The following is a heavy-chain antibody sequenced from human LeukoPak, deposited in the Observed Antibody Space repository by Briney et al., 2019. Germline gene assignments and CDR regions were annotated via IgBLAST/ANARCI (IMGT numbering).Heavy chain of an antibody. V-gene: IGHV3-7*01. D-gene: IGHD2-21*01. CDR3: VNGGWVHILDH. Sequence: GESLRLSCAASGFPFSSYWMTWVRQTQGKGLESVANIKHDGSDAYYADSVSGRLTVSRDNAKNSLYQQMNSLRAEDTAVYYGVNGGWVHILDHWGQGALVTVSP. CDR1: GFPFSSYW. J-gene: IGHJ4*02. CDR2: IKHDGSDA.